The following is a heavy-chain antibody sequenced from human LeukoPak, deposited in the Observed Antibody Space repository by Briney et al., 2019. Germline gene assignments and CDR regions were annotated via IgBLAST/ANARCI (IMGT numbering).Heavy chain of an antibody. CDR1: GGSLSSGDYY. V-gene: IGHV4-30-4*01. D-gene: IGHD3-10*01. CDR2: MYYSGST. CDR3: ARGIRRTTMVRGVAYNWFDP. J-gene: IGHJ5*02. Sequence: SQTLSLTCTVSGGSLSSGDYYWSWIRQPPGKGLEWIAYMYYSGSTYYNPSLKSRVTISVDTSKNQFSLKLSSVTAADTAVYYCARGIRRTTMVRGVAYNWFDPWGQGTLVTVSS.